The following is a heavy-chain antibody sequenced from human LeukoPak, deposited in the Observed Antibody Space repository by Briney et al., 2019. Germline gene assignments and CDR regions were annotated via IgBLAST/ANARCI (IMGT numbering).Heavy chain of an antibody. CDR1: GYTLTELS. J-gene: IGHJ4*02. CDR3: ATYDFWSGYYSPLKDY. V-gene: IGHV1-24*01. Sequence: GASVKVSCKVSGYTLTELSMHWVRQAPGKGLEWMGGFDPEDGETIYAQKFQGRVTMTEDTSTDTAYMELSSLRSEDTAVYYCATYDFWSGYYSPLKDYWGQGTLVTVSS. CDR2: FDPEDGET. D-gene: IGHD3-3*01.